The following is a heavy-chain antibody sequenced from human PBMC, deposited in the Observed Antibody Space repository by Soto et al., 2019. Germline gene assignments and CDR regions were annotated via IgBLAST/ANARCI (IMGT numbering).Heavy chain of an antibody. CDR2: IWNDGINS. CDR3: SSWQIPPPKRGSAKARGGMDV. Sequence: QVQLVESGGGVVQPGRSLRLSCAASGFTFNNYGMHWVRQAQGKGLEWLAVIWNDGINSSYANAVKGRFTISRDNSKTTLSLQLSSLRAEDTAVYYFSSWQIPPPKRGSAKARGGMDVWCQGTTVTVSS. D-gene: IGHD2-2*02. J-gene: IGHJ6*02. CDR1: GFTFNNYG. V-gene: IGHV3-33*01.